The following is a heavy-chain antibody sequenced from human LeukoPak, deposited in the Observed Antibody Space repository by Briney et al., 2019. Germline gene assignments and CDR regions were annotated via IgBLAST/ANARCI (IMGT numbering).Heavy chain of an antibody. CDR1: GYTFTSYG. Sequence: ASVKVSCKASGYTFTSYGISWVRQAPGQGLEWMGWISAYNGNTNYAQKLQGRVTMTTDTSTSTAYMELRSLRSDDTAVYYCARVLTRGYSYGYGAFDIWGQGTMVTVSS. J-gene: IGHJ3*02. V-gene: IGHV1-18*01. D-gene: IGHD5-18*01. CDR3: ARVLTRGYSYGYGAFDI. CDR2: ISAYNGNT.